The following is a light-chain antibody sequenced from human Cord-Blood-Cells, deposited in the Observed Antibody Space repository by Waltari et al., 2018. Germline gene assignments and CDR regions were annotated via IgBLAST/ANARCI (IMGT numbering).Light chain of an antibody. Sequence: SYELTQPPPVSVSPGQTARITCSGDALPKQYAYWYQQKPGQAPVLVLYKDSERPSGIPERFSGSSSGTTVTLTISGVQAEDEADYYCQSADSSGTWVFGGGTKLTVL. CDR1: ALPKQY. J-gene: IGLJ3*02. CDR2: KDS. CDR3: QSADSSGTWV. V-gene: IGLV3-25*03.